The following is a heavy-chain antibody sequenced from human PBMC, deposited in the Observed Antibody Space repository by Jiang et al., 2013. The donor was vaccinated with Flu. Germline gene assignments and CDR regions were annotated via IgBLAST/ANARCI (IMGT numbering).Heavy chain of an antibody. D-gene: IGHD1-14*01. CDR2: IIPILGIA. Sequence: SGAEVKKPGSSVKVSCKASGGTFSSYAISWVRQAPGQGLEWMGRIIPILGIANYAQKFQGRVTITADKSTSTAYMELSSLRSEDTAVYYCARCAVGNRPFDAFDIWGQGTMVTVSS. CDR1: GGTFSSYA. J-gene: IGHJ3*02. V-gene: IGHV1-69*04. CDR3: ARCAVGNRPFDAFDI.